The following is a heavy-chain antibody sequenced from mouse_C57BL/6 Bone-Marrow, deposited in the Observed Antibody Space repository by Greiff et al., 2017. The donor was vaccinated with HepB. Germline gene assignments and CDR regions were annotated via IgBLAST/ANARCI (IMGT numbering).Heavy chain of an antibody. J-gene: IGHJ3*01. CDR3: ARFDYDEGAWFAY. CDR2: IYPRSGNT. CDR1: GYTFTSYG. V-gene: IGHV1-81*01. D-gene: IGHD2-4*01. Sequence: VKLQESGAELARPGASVKLSCKASGYTFTSYGISWVKQSTGQGLEWIGEIYPRSGNTYYNEKFKGKATLTADKSSSTAYMELRSLTSEDSAVYFCARFDYDEGAWFAYWGQGTLVTVSA.